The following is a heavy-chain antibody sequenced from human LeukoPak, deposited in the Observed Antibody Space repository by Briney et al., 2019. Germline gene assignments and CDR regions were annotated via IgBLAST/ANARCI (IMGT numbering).Heavy chain of an antibody. CDR2: IWYDGSNK. CDR3: ARDLRKFQWLPSYFDY. V-gene: IGHV3-33*01. Sequence: GGSLRLSCAASGFTFSSYGMHWVRQAPGKGLEWVAVIWYDGSNKYYADSVKGRFTISRDNSKNTLYLQMNSLRAEDTAVYYCARDLRKFQWLPSYFDYWGQGTQVTVSS. J-gene: IGHJ4*02. D-gene: IGHD6-19*01. CDR1: GFTFSSYG.